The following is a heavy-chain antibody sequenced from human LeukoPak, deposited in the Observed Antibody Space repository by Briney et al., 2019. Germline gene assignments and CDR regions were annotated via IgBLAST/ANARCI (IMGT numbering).Heavy chain of an antibody. CDR2: IYSGGST. CDR1: GFTFSSYW. CDR3: ARDLGYGDYESFDY. Sequence: GGSLRLSCAASGFTFSSYWMSWVRQAPGKGLEWVSVIYSGGSTYYADSVKGRFTISRDNSKNTLYLQMNSLRAEDTAVYYCARDLGYGDYESFDYWGQGTLVTVSS. V-gene: IGHV3-66*02. J-gene: IGHJ4*02. D-gene: IGHD4-17*01.